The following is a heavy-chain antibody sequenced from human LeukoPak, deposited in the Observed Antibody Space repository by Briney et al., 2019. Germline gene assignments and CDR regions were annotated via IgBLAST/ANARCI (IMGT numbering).Heavy chain of an antibody. CDR2: ISYDGSNR. Sequence: GGSLRLSCAASGFTFSTYAMHWVRQAPGKGLEWVALISYDGSNRYYADSVKGRFTITRDNSKNTLYLEMNSLRPEDTAIYYCARDPADNDYWGQGTLVTVSS. CDR1: GFTFSTYA. V-gene: IGHV3-30-3*01. CDR3: ARDPADNDY. D-gene: IGHD1-1*01. J-gene: IGHJ4*02.